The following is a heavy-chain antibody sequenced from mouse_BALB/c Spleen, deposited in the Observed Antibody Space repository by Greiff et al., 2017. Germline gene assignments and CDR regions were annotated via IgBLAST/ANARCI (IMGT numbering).Heavy chain of an antibody. V-gene: IGHV5-12-1*01. Sequence: EVQGVESGGGLVKPGGSLKLSCAASGFAFSSYDMSWVRQTPEKRLEWVAYISSGGGSTYYPDTVKGRFTISRDNAKNTLYLQMSSLKSEDTAMYYCARHYYGSSLGYYFDYWGQGTTLTVSS. CDR1: GFAFSSYD. CDR2: ISSGGGST. D-gene: IGHD1-1*01. J-gene: IGHJ2*01. CDR3: ARHYYGSSLGYYFDY.